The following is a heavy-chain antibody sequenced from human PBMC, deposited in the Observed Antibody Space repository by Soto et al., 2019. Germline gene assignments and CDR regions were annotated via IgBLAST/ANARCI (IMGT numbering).Heavy chain of an antibody. CDR3: ARRERYYGSPGWFDP. CDR2: VYYNENT. CDR1: GASINNFAYY. D-gene: IGHD3-10*01. J-gene: IGHJ5*01. V-gene: IGHV4-39*01. Sequence: SETLSLTCSVSGASINNFAYYWGWIRQPPGKGLEWIGTVYYNENTYYNPSLKSRVAISVDTAKNQFSLNLRSVTAADTAIYFCARRERYYGSPGWFDPWGQGSLVTVSS.